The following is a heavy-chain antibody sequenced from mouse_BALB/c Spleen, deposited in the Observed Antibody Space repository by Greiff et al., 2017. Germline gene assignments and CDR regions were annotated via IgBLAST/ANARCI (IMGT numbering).Heavy chain of an antibody. D-gene: IGHD2-10*02. V-gene: IGHV1-5*01. CDR2: IYPGNSDT. Sequence: VQLQQSGTVLARPGASVKMSCKASGYTFTSYWMHWVKQRPGQGLEWIGAIYPGNSDTSYNQKFKGKAKLTAVTSTSTAYMELSSLTNEDSAVYYCTRSGPYGHSGDYWGQGTTLTVSS. CDR1: GYTFTSYW. J-gene: IGHJ2*01. CDR3: TRSGPYGHSGDY.